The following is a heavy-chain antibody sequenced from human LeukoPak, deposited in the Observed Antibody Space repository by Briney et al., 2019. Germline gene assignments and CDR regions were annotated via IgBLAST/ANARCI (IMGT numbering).Heavy chain of an antibody. CDR2: ISAYNGNT. D-gene: IGHD1-1*01. Sequence: ASVKVSCKASGYSFTTYGFSWVRQAPGQGHEWMGWISAYNGNTNYAQRLQGRVTMTTDTSTSTVYMELRSLRSDDTAVYYCARDKNWKPDYWGQGTLVTVSS. J-gene: IGHJ4*02. V-gene: IGHV1-18*01. CDR3: ARDKNWKPDY. CDR1: GYSFTTYG.